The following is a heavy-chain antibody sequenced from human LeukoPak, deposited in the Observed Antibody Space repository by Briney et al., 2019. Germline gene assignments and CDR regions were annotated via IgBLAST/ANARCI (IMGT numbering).Heavy chain of an antibody. Sequence: GGSQRLSCAATGFTCSSYSMNWVRQAPGKGLEWVSYISSSSTTIYYADSVKGRFTISRDSAKNSLYLQMNSLRDEDTAVYYCASYGSGVEYFDYWGQGTLVTVSS. D-gene: IGHD3-10*01. CDR3: ASYGSGVEYFDY. V-gene: IGHV3-48*02. CDR2: ISSSSTTI. CDR1: GFTCSSYS. J-gene: IGHJ4*02.